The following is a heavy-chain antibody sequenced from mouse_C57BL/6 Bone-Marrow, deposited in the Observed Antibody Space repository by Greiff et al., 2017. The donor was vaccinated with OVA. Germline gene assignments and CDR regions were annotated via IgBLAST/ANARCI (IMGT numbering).Heavy chain of an antibody. V-gene: IGHV1-76*01. J-gene: IGHJ4*01. CDR1: GYTFTDYY. CDR3: AREDYGMAMDY. CDR2: IYPGSGNT. Sequence: VQLQESGAELVRPGASVKLSCKASGYTFTDYYINWVKQRPGQGLEWIARIYPGSGNTYYNEKFKGKATLTAEKSSSTAYMQLSSLTSEDSAVYFCAREDYGMAMDYWGQGTSVTVSS. D-gene: IGHD1-1*01.